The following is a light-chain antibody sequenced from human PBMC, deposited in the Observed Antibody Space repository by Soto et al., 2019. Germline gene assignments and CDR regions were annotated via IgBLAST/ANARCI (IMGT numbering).Light chain of an antibody. J-gene: IGKJ2*01. CDR1: QNVSDSY. Sequence: EIVLTQSPGTLSLSPGERAALSCRASQNVSDSYIAWYQQMPGQAPRLLIYGASRRATGIEDRFSGSGSGTDFTLTITRLEPEDFGIYYCQNYGSRPYIFGQGTKLEI. V-gene: IGKV3-20*01. CDR2: GAS. CDR3: QNYGSRPYI.